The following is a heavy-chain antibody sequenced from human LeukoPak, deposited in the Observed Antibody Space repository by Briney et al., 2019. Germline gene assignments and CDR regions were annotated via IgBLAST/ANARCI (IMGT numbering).Heavy chain of an antibody. D-gene: IGHD3-9*01. V-gene: IGHV4-4*02. CDR1: GGSISSSNW. J-gene: IGHJ6*03. Sequence: SETLSLTCAVSGGSISSSNWWSWVRPPPGKGLEWIGEINHSGSTNYNPSLKSRVTISVDTSKNQFSLKLSSVTAADTAVYYCARVYLTRKYYYYYYMDVWGKGTTVTISS. CDR3: ARVYLTRKYYYYYYMDV. CDR2: INHSGST.